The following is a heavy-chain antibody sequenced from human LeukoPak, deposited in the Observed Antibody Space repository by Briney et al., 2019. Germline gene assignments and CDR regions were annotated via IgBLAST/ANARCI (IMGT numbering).Heavy chain of an antibody. V-gene: IGHV3-7*01. Sequence: PGGSLRLSCAASEFTFSSYWMSWVRQAPGKGLEWVANIKKDGSEKYYVDSVKGRFTISRDNAKNSLYLQMNSLRAEDTAVYYCARDKRLEEKGHWFDPWGQGTLVTVSS. J-gene: IGHJ5*02. D-gene: IGHD1-1*01. CDR1: EFTFSSYW. CDR2: IKKDGSEK. CDR3: ARDKRLEEKGHWFDP.